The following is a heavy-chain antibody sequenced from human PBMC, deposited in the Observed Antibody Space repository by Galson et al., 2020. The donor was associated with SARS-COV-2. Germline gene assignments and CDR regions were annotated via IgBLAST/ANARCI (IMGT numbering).Heavy chain of an antibody. CDR3: VKKMGGEGMTTGTGAFDY. CDR2: ISGSAYTT. D-gene: IGHD3-10*01. J-gene: IGHJ4*02. CDR1: GFTFSSYA. V-gene: IGHV3-23*01. Sequence: GGSLRLSCAASGFTFSSYAMAWLRQAPGKGLEWVSIISGSAYTTYYADSVKGRFTISRDNSKNTLYLQMNSLRPEDAAVYYCVKKMGGEGMTTGTGAFDYWGQGTLVTVSS.